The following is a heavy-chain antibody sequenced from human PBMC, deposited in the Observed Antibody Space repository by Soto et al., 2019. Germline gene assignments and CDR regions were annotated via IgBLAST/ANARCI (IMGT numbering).Heavy chain of an antibody. Sequence: LRLSCAASGFIFENFGMSWVRQAPGKGLQWISSISGSGFNKYYADSVKGRFTISRDNSKSTVYLELNNLSAEDTAVYYCAKNQGVELVPLATVDWFDPWGQGSVVTVSS. V-gene: IGHV3-23*01. D-gene: IGHD1-26*01. CDR2: ISGSGFNK. CDR3: AKNQGVELVPLATVDWFDP. J-gene: IGHJ5*02. CDR1: GFIFENFG.